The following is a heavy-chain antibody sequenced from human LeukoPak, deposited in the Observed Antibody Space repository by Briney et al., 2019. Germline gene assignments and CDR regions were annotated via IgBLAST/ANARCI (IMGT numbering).Heavy chain of an antibody. CDR3: SRNYFYMDV. CDR2: IRSKAYGGTT. J-gene: IGHJ6*03. CDR1: GFTSGDHA. V-gene: IGHV3-49*03. Sequence: GGSLRLSCTASGFTSGDHAMSWFRQAPGKGLEWISFIRSKAYGGTTEYAASVKGRFTLSRDDSKSIAYLQLNSLKTEDTAVYYCSRNYFYMDVWGKGTTVTVSS.